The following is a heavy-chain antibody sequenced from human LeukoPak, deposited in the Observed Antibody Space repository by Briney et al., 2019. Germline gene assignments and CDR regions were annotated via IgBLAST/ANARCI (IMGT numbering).Heavy chain of an antibody. CDR2: INLNSGAT. Sequence: WASVKVSCKASGYTFTGCYMQWVRQAPGQGLEWMGWINLNSGATNYAQKFQGRVTMTRDTSNSTAYMELYIPTADETGMYYCARAGTYPDWYFDRWGRGTLVTVSS. J-gene: IGHJ2*01. CDR3: ARAGTYPDWYFDR. V-gene: IGHV1-2*02. CDR1: GYTFTGCY.